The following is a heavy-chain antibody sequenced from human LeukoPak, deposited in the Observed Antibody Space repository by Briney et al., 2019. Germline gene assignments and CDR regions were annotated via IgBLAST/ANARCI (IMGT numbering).Heavy chain of an antibody. Sequence: GGSLRLSCAASGFTFSTYSMHWVRQAPGKGLEWVAVIWYDGSNKYYAEPVKGRFTISRDNSKNTLYLQMNSLRAEDMAVYYCAREASYSFDYWGQGTLVTVSS. CDR2: IWYDGSNK. V-gene: IGHV3-33*01. CDR3: AREASYSFDY. D-gene: IGHD5-18*01. CDR1: GFTFSTYS. J-gene: IGHJ4*02.